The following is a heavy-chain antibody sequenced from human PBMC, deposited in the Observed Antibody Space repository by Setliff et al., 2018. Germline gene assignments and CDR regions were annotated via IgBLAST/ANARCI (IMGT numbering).Heavy chain of an antibody. D-gene: IGHD3-3*01. V-gene: IGHV3-7*01. J-gene: IGHJ5*02. CDR2: INQGGGDQ. CDR1: GFTFSSLW. CDR3: SRDVYDFRTGQADP. Sequence: GGSLRLSCAASGFTFSSLWMARVRQAPGKGLEWVANINQGGGDQFYVDSVRGRFIISRDNAKNSLYLHMNSLRADDTAVYYCSRDVYDFRTGQADPWGQGTQVTVSS.